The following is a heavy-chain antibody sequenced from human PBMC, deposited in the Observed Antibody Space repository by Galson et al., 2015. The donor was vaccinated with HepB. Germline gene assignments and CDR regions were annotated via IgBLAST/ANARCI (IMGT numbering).Heavy chain of an antibody. CDR2: IYPGDSET. D-gene: IGHD1-1*01. CDR1: GYSFTRYW. V-gene: IGHV5-51*01. Sequence: QSGAEMKKPGESLKISCKGSGYSFTRYWIGWVRQMPGKGLEWMGIIYPGDSETRYRPSFQGQVTISADKSITTAYLQWSSLKASDTAIYYCARHGRNEPFDYWGQGTLVTVSS. CDR3: ARHGRNEPFDY. J-gene: IGHJ4*02.